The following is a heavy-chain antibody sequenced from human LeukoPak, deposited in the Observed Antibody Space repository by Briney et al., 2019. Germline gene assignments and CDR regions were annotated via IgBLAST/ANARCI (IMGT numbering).Heavy chain of an antibody. CDR1: GATFSSYA. V-gene: IGHV1-69*06. D-gene: IGHD3-10*01. CDR2: IIPVFCTA. Sequence: SVKLSCKASGATFSSYAISWVRQAPGQRLEWRGGIIPVFCTATYAQKFQGRVTITAYKSTSTAYMELSSLRSEDTAVYYCERESYGSGSYSVWYYYGMDVWGKGRKVTVCS. J-gene: IGHJ6*04. CDR3: ERESYGSGSYSVWYYYGMDV.